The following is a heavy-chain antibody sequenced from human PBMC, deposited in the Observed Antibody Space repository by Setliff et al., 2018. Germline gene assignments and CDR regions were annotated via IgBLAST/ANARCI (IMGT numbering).Heavy chain of an antibody. J-gene: IGHJ6*04. CDR3: ARGRERDYNFWSGYYTYYYYGMDV. CDR2: ISAYNGNT. CDR1: GGTFSSYA. Sequence: ASVKVSCKASGGTFSSYAISWVRQAPGQGLEWMGWISAYNGNTNYAQKLQGRVTMTTDTSTSTAYMELRSLRSDDTAVYYCARGRERDYNFWSGYYTYYYYGMDVWGKGTTVTVSS. V-gene: IGHV1-18*01. D-gene: IGHD3-3*01.